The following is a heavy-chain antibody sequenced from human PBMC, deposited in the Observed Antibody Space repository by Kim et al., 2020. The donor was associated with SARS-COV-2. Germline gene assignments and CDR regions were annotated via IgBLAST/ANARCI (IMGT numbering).Heavy chain of an antibody. CDR2: INPSGGST. CDR1: GYTFTSYY. Sequence: ASVKVSCKASGYTFTSYYMHWVRQAPGQGLEWMGIINPSGGSTSYAQKFQGRVTMTRDTSTSTVYMELSSLRSEDTAVYYCARGGQDIVVVPAAEFDYWGQGTLVTVSS. V-gene: IGHV1-46*01. CDR3: ARGGQDIVVVPAAEFDY. J-gene: IGHJ4*02. D-gene: IGHD2-2*01.